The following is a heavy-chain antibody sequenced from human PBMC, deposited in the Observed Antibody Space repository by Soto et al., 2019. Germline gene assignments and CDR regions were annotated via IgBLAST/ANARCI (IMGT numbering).Heavy chain of an antibody. CDR3: ARGSDKGGPYYNTFDH. V-gene: IGHV4-61*03. Sequence: PSQTLSLTCSVSDDSVTSDDYYWTWIRQPPGKGLEWIGYVYYSGSTNNNPSLMSRVDISVDRSKHHFSLKLKSVTAADTAVYFCARGSDKGGPYYNTFDHCGQGILVTVSS. CDR2: VYYSGST. CDR1: DDSVTSDDYY. J-gene: IGHJ5*02. D-gene: IGHD3-10*01.